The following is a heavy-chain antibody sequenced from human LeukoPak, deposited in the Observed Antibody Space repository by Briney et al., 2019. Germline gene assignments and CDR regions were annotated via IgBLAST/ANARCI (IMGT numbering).Heavy chain of an antibody. V-gene: IGHV3-30-3*01. J-gene: IGHJ4*02. D-gene: IGHD3-22*01. CDR3: ARGPHYYESSGYYYRLLDY. CDR2: ISYDGSNK. CDR1: GFTFSSYA. Sequence: PGRSLRLSCAASGFTFSSYAMHWVRQAPGKGLEWVAVISYDGSNKYYADSVKGRFTISRDNSKNTLYLQMNSLRAEDTAVYYCARGPHYYESSGYYYRLLDYWGQGTLVTVSS.